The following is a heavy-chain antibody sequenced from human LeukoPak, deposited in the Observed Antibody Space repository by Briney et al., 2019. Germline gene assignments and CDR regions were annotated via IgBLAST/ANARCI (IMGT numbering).Heavy chain of an antibody. CDR1: GYTFTGYY. Sequence: ASVKVSCKASGYTFTGYYMHWVRQAPGQGLEWMGWINPNSGGTNYAQKFQGRVTMTRDTSISTAYMELSRLRSDDTAVYYCARGRMATPNRDYYYYMDVWGKGTTVTISS. CDR3: ARGRMATPNRDYYYYMDV. J-gene: IGHJ6*03. V-gene: IGHV1-2*02. D-gene: IGHD5-24*01. CDR2: INPNSGGT.